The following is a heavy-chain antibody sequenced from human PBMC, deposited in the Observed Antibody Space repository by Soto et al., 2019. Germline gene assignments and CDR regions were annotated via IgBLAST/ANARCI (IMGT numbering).Heavy chain of an antibody. CDR1: GLTFSSCW. J-gene: IGHJ6*02. D-gene: IGHD4-17*01. CDR3: AKDIGPYGDYAHYYYGMEV. CDR2: ISWDGGST. V-gene: IGHV3-43*01. Sequence: WGSLTLSCAASGLTFSSCWMHWVRQAPGKGLELGSLISWDGGSTYYADSVKGRSNISRDNSKNSLYLQMNSLRTEDTALYYCAKDIGPYGDYAHYYYGMEVWGQGTTVTLSS.